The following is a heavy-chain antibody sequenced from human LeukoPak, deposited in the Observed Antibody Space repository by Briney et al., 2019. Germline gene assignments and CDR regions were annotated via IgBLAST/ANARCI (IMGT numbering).Heavy chain of an antibody. J-gene: IGHJ4*02. CDR2: IKQDGSEK. D-gene: IGHD3-22*01. V-gene: IGHV3-7*01. CDR3: ARGMSYDSRATNGY. Sequence: GGSLRLSCAASGFTFSSYWMTWVRQAPGKGLEWVANIKQDGSEKYYVDSVKGRFTISRDNVESSVYLQMNSLRAEDTAVYYCARGMSYDSRATNGYWGQGTLVTVSS. CDR1: GFTFSSYW.